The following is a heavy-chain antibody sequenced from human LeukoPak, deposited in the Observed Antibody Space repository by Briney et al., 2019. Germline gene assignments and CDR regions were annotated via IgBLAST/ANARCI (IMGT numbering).Heavy chain of an antibody. CDR1: GGSISSGGYY. D-gene: IGHD3-16*01. CDR2: IYYSGST. Sequence: SETLSLTCTVSGGSISSGGYYWSWVRQHPGKGLEWIGYIYYSGSTYYNPSLKSRVTISVDTSKNQFSLKLSSVTAADTAVYYCARAGGFFSPFGYWGQGTLVTVS. V-gene: IGHV4-31*03. CDR3: ARAGGFFSPFGY. J-gene: IGHJ4*02.